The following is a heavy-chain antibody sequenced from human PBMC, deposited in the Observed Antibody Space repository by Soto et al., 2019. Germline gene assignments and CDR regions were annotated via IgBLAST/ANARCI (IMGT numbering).Heavy chain of an antibody. J-gene: IGHJ3*02. V-gene: IGHV3-21*01. CDR3: ARDLAVAGTGEPAGFDI. Sequence: GGSLRLSCAASGFTLGSYSMNWVRQAPGKGLEWVSYITSSSYSIYYADSVRGRFTISRDNPKSSLYLQMNSLRAEDTAVYYCARDLAVAGTGEPAGFDIWGQGTMVTVSS. CDR1: GFTLGSYS. D-gene: IGHD6-19*01. CDR2: ITSSSYSI.